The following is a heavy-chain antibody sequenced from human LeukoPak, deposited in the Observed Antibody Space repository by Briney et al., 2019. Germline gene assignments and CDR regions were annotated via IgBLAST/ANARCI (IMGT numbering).Heavy chain of an antibody. CDR2: ISSSGSTK. Sequence: GGSLRLSCAASAFVFSKFCMHWVRQTPGKGLEWVSYISSSGSTKYSADSVKGRFTISRDNAKNSLFLQMKSLRAEDTAVYYCARTRKNYYDSSGLFDYWGQGTLVTVSS. D-gene: IGHD3-22*01. CDR3: ARTRKNYYDSSGLFDY. J-gene: IGHJ4*02. CDR1: AFVFSKFC. V-gene: IGHV3-11*01.